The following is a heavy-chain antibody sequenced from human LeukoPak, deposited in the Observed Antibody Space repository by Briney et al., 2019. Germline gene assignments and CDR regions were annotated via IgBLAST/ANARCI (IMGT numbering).Heavy chain of an antibody. V-gene: IGHV4-59*01. D-gene: IGHD2-21*01. J-gene: IGHJ4*02. CDR3: ARGVVIAPQTFDY. CDR2: IYYSGST. CDR1: GGSISSDY. Sequence: PSETLSLTCTVYGGSISSDYWSWIRQPPGRGLEWIGEIYYSGSTNYNPSLKSRVTILVDTSKSQFSLKLSSVTAADTAVYYCARGVVIAPQTFDYWGQGTLVTVSS.